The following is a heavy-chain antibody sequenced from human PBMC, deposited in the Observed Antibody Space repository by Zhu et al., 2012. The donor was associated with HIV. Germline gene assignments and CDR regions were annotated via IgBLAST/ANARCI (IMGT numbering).Heavy chain of an antibody. CDR2: INHSGTI. D-gene: IGHD3-22*01. CDR1: GGSFSGNF. V-gene: IGHV4-34*01. CDR3: ARAPDVFHDKIGYYSEYFQY. Sequence: QVQLQQWDSGLLRPSETLSLTCDVYGGSFSGNFWSWIRQPPGKGLEWIGEINHSGTINYNPSLKSRVTMSIDTSDNQFSLKLNSVTAADTAVYYCARAPDVFHDKIGYYSEYFQYWGQGRLVT. J-gene: IGHJ1*01.